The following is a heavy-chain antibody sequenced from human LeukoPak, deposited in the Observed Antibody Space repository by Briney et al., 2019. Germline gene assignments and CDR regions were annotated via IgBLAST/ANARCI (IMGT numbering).Heavy chain of an antibody. CDR3: ARSDYGGKRFDY. V-gene: IGHV4-59*12. CDR2: IYYSGST. J-gene: IGHJ4*02. D-gene: IGHD4-23*01. Sequence: SETLSLTCTVSGGSISSYYWSWIRQPPGKGLEWIGYIYYSGSTNYNPSLKSRVTISVDRSKNQFSLKLSSVTAADTAVYYCARSDYGGKRFDYWGQGTLVTVSS. CDR1: GGSISSYY.